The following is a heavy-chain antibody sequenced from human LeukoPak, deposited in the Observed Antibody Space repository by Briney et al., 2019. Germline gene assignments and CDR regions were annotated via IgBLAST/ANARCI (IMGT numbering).Heavy chain of an antibody. CDR1: GGSISSYY. V-gene: IGHV4-59*01. Sequence: PSETLSLTCTVSGGSISSYYWSWIRQPPGKGLEWIGYIYYSGSTNYNPSLKSRVTISVDTSKNQFTLKLSSVTAADTAVYYWARGRCGWPPFDYWGRGTLVPVSS. D-gene: IGHD2-21*01. CDR3: ARGRCGWPPFDY. J-gene: IGHJ4*02. CDR2: IYYSGST.